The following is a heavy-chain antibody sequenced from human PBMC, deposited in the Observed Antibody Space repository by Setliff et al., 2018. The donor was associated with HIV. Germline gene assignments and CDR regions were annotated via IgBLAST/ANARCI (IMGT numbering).Heavy chain of an antibody. J-gene: IGHJ6*03. CDR3: ARRSPGGGYYMDV. CDR2: TYASGST. Sequence: PSETLSLTCTVSGGSISSGNYYWSWIRQPAGKGLEWIGRTYASGSTNYNPSLKSRVTISLDTSKNQFSLNLSSVTAADTAVYYCARRSPGGGYYMDVWGKGTTVTVSS. CDR1: GGSISSGNYY. V-gene: IGHV4-61*02. D-gene: IGHD3-16*01.